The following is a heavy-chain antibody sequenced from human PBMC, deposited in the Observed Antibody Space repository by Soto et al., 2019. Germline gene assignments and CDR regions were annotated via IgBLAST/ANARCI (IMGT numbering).Heavy chain of an antibody. D-gene: IGHD2-21*02. CDR3: VREDDVGDSEYYGLDV. CDR1: GGSISYEYYH. J-gene: IGHJ6*02. CDR2: VHYSGSI. V-gene: IGHV4-30-4*08. Sequence: QVQLQQSGPGLVKPSQTLSLTCTVSGGSISYEYYHWTWIRQAPGKGLEGIGYVHYSGSIMYNPSFKSRVTISVDTSKNQYSLHLSAVTAAYTAVYFCVREDDVGDSEYYGLDVGGQGTTVTVSS.